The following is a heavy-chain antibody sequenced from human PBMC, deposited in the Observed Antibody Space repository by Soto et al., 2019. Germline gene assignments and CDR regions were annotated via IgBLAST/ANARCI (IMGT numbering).Heavy chain of an antibody. CDR3: ARDLGTGATAGDY. CDR1: GGSFSGYY. CDR2: INHSGST. D-gene: IGHD3-10*01. Sequence: QVQLQQWGAGLLKPSETLSLTCAVYGGSFSGYYWSWIRQPPGKGLEWIGEINHSGSTTYNPSLRRSVTISVATTKNQFSLKLSSVTAADTAVYYCARDLGTGATAGDYWGQGTLVTVSS. V-gene: IGHV4-34*01. J-gene: IGHJ4*02.